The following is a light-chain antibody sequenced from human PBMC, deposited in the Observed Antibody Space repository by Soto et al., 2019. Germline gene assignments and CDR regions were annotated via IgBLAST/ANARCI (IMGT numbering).Light chain of an antibody. Sequence: EIVLTQSPVTLSLSPGERATLSCRASQSISKYLAWYQQKPGQAPRLLIYDPSNRAAGIPARFTGSGSGTDFTLTISSLEPEDFAVYYCQQRSNWRGTFGGGTKVEIK. J-gene: IGKJ4*01. V-gene: IGKV3-11*01. CDR1: QSISKY. CDR2: DPS. CDR3: QQRSNWRGT.